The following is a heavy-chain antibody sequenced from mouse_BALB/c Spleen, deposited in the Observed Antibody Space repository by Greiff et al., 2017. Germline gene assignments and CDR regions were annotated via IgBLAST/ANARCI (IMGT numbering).Heavy chain of an antibody. J-gene: IGHJ3*01. Sequence: EVKLMESGPELVKPGASVKVSCKASGYSFTDYNMYWVKQSHGKSLEWIGYIDPYNGGTSYNQKFKGKATLTVDKSSSTAFMHLNSLTSEDSAVYYCASGSSLGGFAYWGQGTLVTVSA. D-gene: IGHD1-1*01. V-gene: IGHV1S135*01. CDR2: IDPYNGGT. CDR1: GYSFTDYN. CDR3: ASGSSLGGFAY.